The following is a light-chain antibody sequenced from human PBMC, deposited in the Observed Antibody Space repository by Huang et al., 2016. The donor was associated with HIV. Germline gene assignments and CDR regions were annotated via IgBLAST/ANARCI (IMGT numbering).Light chain of an antibody. Sequence: DIVLTQSPATLSLSPGERATLSCRAIQSVGGYLAWYQQKPGQAPRLLIYDTSTRATGIPARFSGSGSETDFTLTISSLEPEDFAVYYCQQPGSFGQGTKVDIK. V-gene: IGKV3-11*01. J-gene: IGKJ2*01. CDR1: QSVGGY. CDR3: QQPGS. CDR2: DTS.